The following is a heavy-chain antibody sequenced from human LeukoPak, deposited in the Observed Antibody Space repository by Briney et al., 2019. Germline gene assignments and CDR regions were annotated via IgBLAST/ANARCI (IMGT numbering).Heavy chain of an antibody. CDR2: ISGSGGST. CDR1: GFTFSSYG. D-gene: IGHD3-10*01. V-gene: IGHV3-23*01. J-gene: IGHJ4*02. Sequence: AGGSLRLSCAASGFTFSSYGMSWVRQAPGKGLEWVSSISGSGGSTHYADSVKGRFTISRDNSKNTLFLQMNSLRAEDTAVYYCAKTGGITSSYWGQGTLVTVSS. CDR3: AKTGGITSSY.